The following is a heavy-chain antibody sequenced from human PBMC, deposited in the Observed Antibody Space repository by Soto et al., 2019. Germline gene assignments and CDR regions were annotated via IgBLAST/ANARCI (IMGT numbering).Heavy chain of an antibody. V-gene: IGHV1-3*01. D-gene: IGHD3-3*01. Sequence: ASVKVSCKASGYTFTSYAMHWVRQAPGQRLEWMGWINAGNGNTKYSQKFQGRVTITRDTSASTAYMELSSLRSEDTAVYYCAREGRFLEWPPPSGYMDVWGKGTTVTVSS. CDR1: GYTFTSYA. CDR2: INAGNGNT. J-gene: IGHJ6*03. CDR3: AREGRFLEWPPPSGYMDV.